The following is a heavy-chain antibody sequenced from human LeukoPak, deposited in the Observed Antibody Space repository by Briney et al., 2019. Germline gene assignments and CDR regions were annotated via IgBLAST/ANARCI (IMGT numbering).Heavy chain of an antibody. Sequence: SETLSLTCTVSGGSISSSSYYWGWIRQPPGKGLEWIGSIYYSGSTYYNPSLKSRVTISVDTSKNQFSLQLSSVTAADTAVYYCAGVRYDSSGYYFQNWGQGTLVTVSS. J-gene: IGHJ1*01. CDR3: AGVRYDSSGYYFQN. CDR1: GGSISSSSYY. CDR2: IYYSGST. V-gene: IGHV4-39*07. D-gene: IGHD3-22*01.